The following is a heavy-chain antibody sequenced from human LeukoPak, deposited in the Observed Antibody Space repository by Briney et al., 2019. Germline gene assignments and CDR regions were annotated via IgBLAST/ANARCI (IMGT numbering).Heavy chain of an antibody. V-gene: IGHV3-48*02. CDR2: ISSSSSTI. Sequence: GVSLRLSCAASGFTFSSYSMNWVRQAPGKGLEWVSYISSSSSTIYYADSVKGRFTISRDNDKNSLYLKMNSLRDEDTAVYYCARAGTRRWLQTHFDYWGQGTLVTVSS. CDR3: ARAGTRRWLQTHFDY. D-gene: IGHD5-24*01. CDR1: GFTFSSYS. J-gene: IGHJ4*02.